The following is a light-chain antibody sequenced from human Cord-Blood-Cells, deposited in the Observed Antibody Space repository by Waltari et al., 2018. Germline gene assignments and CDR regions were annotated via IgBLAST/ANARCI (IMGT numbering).Light chain of an antibody. V-gene: IGLV2-11*01. Sequence: QSALTQPRSVSGSPGQSVTIPCTGTSSDVGGYNYVSWYQQHPGKAPKLMIYDVSKRPSGVPDRFSGSKSGNTACLTISGLQAEDEADYYCCSYAGSYVFGTGTKVTVL. J-gene: IGLJ1*01. CDR2: DVS. CDR1: SSDVGGYNY. CDR3: CSYAGSYV.